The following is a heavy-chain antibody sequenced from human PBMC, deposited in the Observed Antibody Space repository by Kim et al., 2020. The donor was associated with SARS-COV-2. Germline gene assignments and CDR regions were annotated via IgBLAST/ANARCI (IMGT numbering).Heavy chain of an antibody. J-gene: IGHJ5*01. CDR1: GFNFGTYT. D-gene: IGHD2-2*01. Sequence: GGSLRLSCAASGFNFGTYTLNWVRQAPGQGLEWVSIIGGSGGNTYYAGSVQGRFTISRDNSKNTLYLQMNSLRTGDTAVYYCAKGMDSNYCYAMYVYSWG. CDR2: IGGSGGNT. V-gene: IGHV3-23*01. CDR3: AKGMDSNYCYAMYVYS.